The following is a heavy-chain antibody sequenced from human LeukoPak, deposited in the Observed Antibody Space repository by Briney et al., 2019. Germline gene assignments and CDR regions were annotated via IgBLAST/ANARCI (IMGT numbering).Heavy chain of an antibody. CDR2: ISTSGSAT. V-gene: IGHV3-11*01. CDR3: ARGDHYYDSSGYYPTYDY. CDR1: GFSFSDYY. Sequence: PGGSLRLSCAASGFSFSDYYMSLIRQVPGKGLQWVSYISTSGSATSYADSVRGRFTISRDNAKNSLYLQIHSLRAEDTAVYYCARGDHYYDSSGYYPTYDYWGQGTLVTVSS. D-gene: IGHD3-22*01. J-gene: IGHJ4*02.